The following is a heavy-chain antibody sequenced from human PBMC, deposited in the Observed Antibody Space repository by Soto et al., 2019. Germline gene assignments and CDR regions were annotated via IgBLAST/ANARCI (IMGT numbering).Heavy chain of an antibody. CDR3: ARDGYSSGFDY. J-gene: IGHJ4*02. D-gene: IGHD6-25*01. Sequence: GGSLRLSCAGYGFMFSTFAMSWVRQAPGKGLEWVSTITHTGDHTFYADSVKGRFTISRDNAKNSLYLQMNSLRAEDTAVYYCARDGYSSGFDYWGQGTLVTVSS. CDR2: ITHTGDHT. CDR1: GFMFSTFA. V-gene: IGHV3-23*01.